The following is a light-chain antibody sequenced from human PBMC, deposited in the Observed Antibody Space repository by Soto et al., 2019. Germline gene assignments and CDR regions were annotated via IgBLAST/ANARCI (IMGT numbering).Light chain of an antibody. Sequence: DVVMTQSPLSLPVTLGQPASISCRSSQSLVYRDGNTYLYWFQQRPGQSPRRLIYWVSNRDSGVPDRFSGSGSGTDFTLRISRVEAEDVGVYYCMQSAYWPHTFGQRTKLEIK. V-gene: IGKV2-30*01. CDR2: WVS. CDR3: MQSAYWPHT. J-gene: IGKJ2*01. CDR1: QSLVYRDGNTY.